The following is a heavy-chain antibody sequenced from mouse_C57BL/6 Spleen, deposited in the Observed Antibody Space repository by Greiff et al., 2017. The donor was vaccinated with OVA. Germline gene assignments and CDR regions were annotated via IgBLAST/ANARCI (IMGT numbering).Heavy chain of an antibody. V-gene: IGHV1-5*01. CDR1: GYTFTSYW. J-gene: IGHJ1*03. D-gene: IGHD2-12*01. CDR3: TRWDYSHWYFDV. CDR2: IYPGNSDT. Sequence: VQLQQSGTVLARPGASVKMSCKTSGYTFTSYWMHWVKQRPGQGLEWIGAIYPGNSDTSYNQKFKGKAKLTAVTSASTAYMELSSLTNEDSAVYYCTRWDYSHWYFDVWGTGNTVTVSS.